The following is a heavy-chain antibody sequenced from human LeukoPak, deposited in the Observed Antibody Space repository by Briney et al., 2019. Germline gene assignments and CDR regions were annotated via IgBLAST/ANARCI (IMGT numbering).Heavy chain of an antibody. CDR1: MVCMSSDH. CDR3: ARASISGAS. D-gene: IGHD6-25*01. Sequence: SQTLSLTCTVSMVCMSSDHCRWSRQPPGKGLEWIGYIYYSGSTNYNPSLKSRVTISIDTSKNQISLKLSSVTAADTAVYYGARASISGASWGQGTLVTVSS. CDR2: IYYSGST. J-gene: IGHJ5*02. V-gene: IGHV4-59*01.